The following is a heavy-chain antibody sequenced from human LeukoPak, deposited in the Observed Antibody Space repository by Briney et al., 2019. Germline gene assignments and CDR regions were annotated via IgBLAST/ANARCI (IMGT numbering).Heavy chain of an antibody. CDR3: ARKPYCTSTSCMPDYYYYYMDV. Sequence: GGSLRLSCAASGFTFSSYGMHWVRQAPGKGLEWVAFIRYDGSNKYYADSVKGRFTISRDNSKNTLYLQMNSLRAEDTAVYYCARKPYCTSTSCMPDYYYYYMDVWGKGTTVTVSS. CDR2: IRYDGSNK. CDR1: GFTFSSYG. V-gene: IGHV3-30*02. J-gene: IGHJ6*03. D-gene: IGHD2-2*01.